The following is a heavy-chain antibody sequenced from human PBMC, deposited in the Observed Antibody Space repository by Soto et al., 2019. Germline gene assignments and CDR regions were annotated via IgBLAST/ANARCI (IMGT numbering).Heavy chain of an antibody. CDR2: INPYSGGA. CDR3: ARLMHYSHSGGSSHSGFDM. CDR1: GYTFTDYF. D-gene: IGHD2-21*01. J-gene: IGHJ3*02. Sequence: QVQLVQSRAEVKKPGASVKVSCEASGYTFTDYFIHWVRQAPGQGLEWIGWINPYSGGADLSQKFQGRVTMTRDTSISTAYMEVSSLRSDDTAVFYCARLMHYSHSGGSSHSGFDMWGQGTLVTVSS. V-gene: IGHV1-2*02.